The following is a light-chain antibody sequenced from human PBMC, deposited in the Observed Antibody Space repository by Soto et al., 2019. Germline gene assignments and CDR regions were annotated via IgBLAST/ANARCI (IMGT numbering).Light chain of an antibody. Sequence: EIVLTQSPGTLSWSPGERGTLSCRAIQSLSSSYLAWYQQKPGQAPRLIIYGASRRATRIPDRFSGSGSATDFTLPISRLEPEDFAVYYCQQYSTFVKGTKV. CDR2: GAS. CDR3: QQYST. V-gene: IGKV3-20*01. J-gene: IGKJ1*01. CDR1: QSLSSSY.